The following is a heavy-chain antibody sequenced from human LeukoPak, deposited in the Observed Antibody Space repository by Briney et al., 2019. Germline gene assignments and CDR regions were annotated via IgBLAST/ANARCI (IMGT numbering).Heavy chain of an antibody. CDR3: ARWGSSCPFDY. CDR2: ISSSSSYI. J-gene: IGHJ4*02. CDR1: GFTFSSYS. Sequence: GSLRLSCAASGFTFSSYSMNWVRQAPGKGLEWVSSISSSSSYIYYADSVKGRFTISRDNAKNSLYLQMNGLRAEDTAVYYCARWGSSCPFDYWGQGTLVTVSS. D-gene: IGHD6-13*01. V-gene: IGHV3-21*01.